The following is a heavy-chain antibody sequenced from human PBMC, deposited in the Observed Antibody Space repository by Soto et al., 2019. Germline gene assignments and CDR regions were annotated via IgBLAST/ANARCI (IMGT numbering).Heavy chain of an antibody. CDR3: ARVVGAKGGYYYYYGMDV. J-gene: IGHJ6*02. Sequence: GASVKVSCKASGGTFSSYAISWVRQAPGQGLEWMGGIIPIFGTANYAQKFQGRVTITADESTSTAYMELSSLRSEDTAVYYCARVVGAKGGYYYYYGMDVWGQGTTVTVSS. CDR1: GGTFSSYA. V-gene: IGHV1-69*13. CDR2: IIPIFGTA. D-gene: IGHD1-26*01.